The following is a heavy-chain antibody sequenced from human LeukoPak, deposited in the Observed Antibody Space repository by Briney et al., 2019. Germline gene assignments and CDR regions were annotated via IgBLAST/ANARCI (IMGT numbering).Heavy chain of an antibody. D-gene: IGHD6-13*01. CDR3: AGSWDY. CDR1: GFTFSSYA. Sequence: PGRSLRLSCAASGFTFSSYAMHWVRQAPGKGLEWVAVISYDGSNKYYADSVKGRFTISRDNSKNTLYLQMNSLRAEDTAVYYCAGSWDYWGQGTLVTVSS. CDR2: ISYDGSNK. J-gene: IGHJ4*02. V-gene: IGHV3-30-3*01.